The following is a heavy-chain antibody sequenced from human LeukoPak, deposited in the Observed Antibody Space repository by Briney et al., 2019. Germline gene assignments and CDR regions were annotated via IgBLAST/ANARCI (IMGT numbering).Heavy chain of an antibody. J-gene: IGHJ4*02. CDR3: AREVVGSTLDY. Sequence: PGGSLRLSCAASGFTFSDYYMSWIRQAPGKGLEWVSYISSSGSTIYYTDSVKGRFTISRDNAKNSLYLQMNSLRVDDTAVYYCAREVVGSTLDYWGQGTLLTVSS. D-gene: IGHD2-15*01. CDR1: GFTFSDYY. CDR2: ISSSGSTI. V-gene: IGHV3-11*04.